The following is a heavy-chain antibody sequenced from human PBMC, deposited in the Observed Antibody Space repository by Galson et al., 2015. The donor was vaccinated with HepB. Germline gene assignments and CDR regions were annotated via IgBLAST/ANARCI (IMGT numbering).Heavy chain of an antibody. D-gene: IGHD3-10*01. CDR3: ARGYYGSGRLDY. CDR2: IYHSGST. J-gene: IGHJ4*02. CDR1: GDSISSSHW. V-gene: IGHV4-4*02. Sequence: ETLSLTCAVSGDSISSSHWWNWVRQPPGKGLGCIGEIYHSGSTNYNLYLKSRVTISVDKSKNQSSLKLSSVTAADTAVYYCARGYYGSGRLDYWGQGILVTVSS.